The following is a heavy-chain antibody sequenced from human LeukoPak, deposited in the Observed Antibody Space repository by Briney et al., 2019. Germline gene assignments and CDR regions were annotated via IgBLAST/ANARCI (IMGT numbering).Heavy chain of an antibody. D-gene: IGHD4-17*01. V-gene: IGHV4-59*01. J-gene: IGHJ5*02. CDR2: IYYSGST. CDR3: AREQMTTVTTRGDWFDP. CDR1: GGSISSYY. Sequence: SETLSLTCTVSGGSISSYYWSWIRQPPGKGLEWIGYIYYSGSTNYNPSLKSRVTISVDTSKNQFSLELSSVTAADTAVYYCAREQMTTVTTRGDWFDPWGQGTLVTVSS.